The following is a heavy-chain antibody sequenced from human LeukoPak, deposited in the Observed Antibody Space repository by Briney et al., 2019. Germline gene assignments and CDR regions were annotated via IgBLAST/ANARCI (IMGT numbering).Heavy chain of an antibody. V-gene: IGHV5-51*01. CDR1: GYSFNSYW. CDR2: IYPGDSDT. J-gene: IGHJ4*02. D-gene: IGHD2-15*01. Sequence: GESLKISCKGSGYSFNSYWIGWVRQMPGKGLEWMGMIYPGDSDTRYSPSFQGQVTISADKSTSTASLQWSSLKASDTAMYYCARRLCSGGSCYYFDYWGQGXLVTVS. CDR3: ARRLCSGGSCYYFDY.